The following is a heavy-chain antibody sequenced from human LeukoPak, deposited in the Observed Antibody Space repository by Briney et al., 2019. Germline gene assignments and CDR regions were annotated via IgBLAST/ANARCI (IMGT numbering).Heavy chain of an antibody. CDR3: ARDPIPEYCSGGSCYSGDDY. CDR1: GYTFTDFG. CDR2: ISAYNGNT. D-gene: IGHD2-15*01. Sequence: ASVKVSCKASGYTFTDFGISWVRQAPGQGLEWMGWISAYNGNTNYAQKLQGRVTMTTDTSTSTAYMELRSLRSDDTAVYYCARDPIPEYCSGGSCYSGDDYWGQGTLVTVSS. J-gene: IGHJ4*02. V-gene: IGHV1-18*01.